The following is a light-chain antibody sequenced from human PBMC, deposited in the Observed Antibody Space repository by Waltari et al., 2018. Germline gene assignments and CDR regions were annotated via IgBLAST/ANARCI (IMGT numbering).Light chain of an antibody. Sequence: QMTQSPSSLSASVGDRVTITCRASQSIRDYFAWYQQKPGKAPKHLIYKASSLENGVPSRFSGSGSVTEFTLTISSLQPDDFATYYCQLMWTFGQGTKVEIK. CDR2: KAS. CDR1: QSIRDY. V-gene: IGKV1-5*03. CDR3: QLMWT. J-gene: IGKJ1*01.